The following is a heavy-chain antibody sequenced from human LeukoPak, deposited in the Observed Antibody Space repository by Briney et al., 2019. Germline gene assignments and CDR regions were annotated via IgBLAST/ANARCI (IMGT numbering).Heavy chain of an antibody. J-gene: IGHJ4*02. CDR2: IYYSGNT. CDR3: ARGTSSLDY. V-gene: IGHV4-59*01. CDR1: GGSMSSYY. Sequence: SETLSLTCTVSGGSMSSYYWSWIRQPPGKGLEWIGYIYYSGNTNYNPSLKSRVTISVDTSKNQFSLKLSSVTAADTAVYYCARGTSSLDYWGQGTLVTVSS.